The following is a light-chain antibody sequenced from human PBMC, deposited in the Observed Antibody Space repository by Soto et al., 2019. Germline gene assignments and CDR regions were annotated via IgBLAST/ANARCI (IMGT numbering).Light chain of an antibody. CDR1: QSISTF. V-gene: IGKV1-39*01. J-gene: IGKJ4*01. CDR3: QESNTTPAPT. CDR2: AAS. Sequence: DIQMTQSPSSLSASVGDRVTITCRASQSISTFLNWYQHRPGQAPKLLIYAASTLQSGVPSRFSGGGSGTEFTLSSNGLQPEDFATYYGQESNTTPAPTFGGGTKVE.